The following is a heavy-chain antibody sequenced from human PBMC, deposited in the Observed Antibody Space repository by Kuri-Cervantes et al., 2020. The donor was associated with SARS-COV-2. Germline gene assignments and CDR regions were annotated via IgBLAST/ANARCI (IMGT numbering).Heavy chain of an antibody. CDR1: GYSISSGYY. CDR2: IYYSGST. Sequence: SQTLSLTCAVSGYSISSGYYWDWIRQPPGKGLEWIGYIYYSGSTYYNPSLKSRVTISVDTSKNQFSLKLSSVTAADTAVYYCARELPQDAFDIWGQGTMVTDSS. D-gene: IGHD4-23*01. CDR3: ARELPQDAFDI. J-gene: IGHJ3*02. V-gene: IGHV4-30-4*08.